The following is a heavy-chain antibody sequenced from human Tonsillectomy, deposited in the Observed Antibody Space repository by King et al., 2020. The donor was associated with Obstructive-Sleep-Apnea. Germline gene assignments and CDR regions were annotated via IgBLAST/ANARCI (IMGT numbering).Heavy chain of an antibody. J-gene: IGHJ6*02. V-gene: IGHV4-4*07. D-gene: IGHD1-26*01. CDR2: IYTSGNT. CDR3: ARVGETTYYSYGMDV. Sequence: HVQLQESGPGLVEPSETLSLTCTVSGASISSYYWSWLRQPAGKGLEWIGRIYTSGNTNYNPSLKSRVTMSVDTSKNQFSLKLNSVTAADTAVYYCARVGETTYYSYGMDVWGQGTTVTVSS. CDR1: GASISSYY.